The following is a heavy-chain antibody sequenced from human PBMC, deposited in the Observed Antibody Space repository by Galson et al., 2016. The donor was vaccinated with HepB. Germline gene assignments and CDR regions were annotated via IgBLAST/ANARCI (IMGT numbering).Heavy chain of an antibody. CDR2: ISAYNGNT. J-gene: IGHJ6*02. D-gene: IGHD3-9*01. CDR1: GYTFTSYG. Sequence: SVKVSCKASGYTFTSYGISWVRQAPGQGLEWMGWISAYNGNTNYAQKLQGRVTMTRDTSTSTAYMELRSLRFDDTAVYYCARDEQDYDILTGNGYYGMDVWGQGTTVTVSS. CDR3: ARDEQDYDILTGNGYYGMDV. V-gene: IGHV1-18*01.